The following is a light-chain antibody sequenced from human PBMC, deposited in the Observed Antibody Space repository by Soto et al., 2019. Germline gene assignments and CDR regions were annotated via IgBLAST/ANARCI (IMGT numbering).Light chain of an antibody. Sequence: DIQMTQSPSSLSASVGDRVTVTCRAGQSISRYLNWYQQRPGKAPKLLIYSASSLQTGAPSRFSGSGSGTDFTLTINSLQPEDFATYYCQQSYNGPCTFGPGTKVDIK. CDR3: QQSYNGPCT. V-gene: IGKV1-39*01. CDR2: SAS. J-gene: IGKJ3*01. CDR1: QSISRY.